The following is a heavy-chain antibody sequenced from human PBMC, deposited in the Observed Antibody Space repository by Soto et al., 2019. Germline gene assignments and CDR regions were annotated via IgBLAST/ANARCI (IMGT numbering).Heavy chain of an antibody. D-gene: IGHD5-12*01. CDR3: ARLDSGYDYLDY. Sequence: SETLSLTCTVSGGSISSGDYYWSWIRQPPGKGLEWIGYIYYSGSTYYNPSLKSRVTISVDTSKNQFSLKLSSVTAADTAVYYCARLDSGYDYLDYWGQGTLVTVSS. V-gene: IGHV4-30-4*01. CDR2: IYYSGST. J-gene: IGHJ4*02. CDR1: GGSISSGDYY.